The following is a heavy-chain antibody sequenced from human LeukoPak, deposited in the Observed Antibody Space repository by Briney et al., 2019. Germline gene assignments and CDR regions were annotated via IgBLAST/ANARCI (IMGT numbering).Heavy chain of an antibody. CDR2: SSSGSSTI. V-gene: IGHV3-48*04. D-gene: IGHD5-24*01. Sequence: GSLRLSCTASGFTFSSYAMNWVRQAPGNGLEWISYSSSGSSTIYYADSVKDRFTISRDNAKNSLYLQMHSLRAEDTAVYYCARGEQDMATMSIDYWGQGALVTVSS. CDR3: ARGEQDMATMSIDY. J-gene: IGHJ4*02. CDR1: GFTFSSYA.